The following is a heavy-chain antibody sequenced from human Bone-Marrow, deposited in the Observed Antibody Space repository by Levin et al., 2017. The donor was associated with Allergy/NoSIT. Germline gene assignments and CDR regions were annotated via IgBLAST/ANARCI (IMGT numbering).Heavy chain of an antibody. Sequence: SQTLSLTCAISGDSVSSKGAAWNWIRQSPSRGLEWLGRTYYRSKWYNDYAVFVKSRMIINADTSKNQFSLQLDSVTADDTAVYYCAFSGATSDGHYFYGMDVWGQGTTVTVSS. V-gene: IGHV6-1*01. J-gene: IGHJ6*02. CDR1: GDSVSSKGAA. D-gene: IGHD5-24*01. CDR2: TYYRSKWYN. CDR3: AFSGATSDGHYFYGMDV.